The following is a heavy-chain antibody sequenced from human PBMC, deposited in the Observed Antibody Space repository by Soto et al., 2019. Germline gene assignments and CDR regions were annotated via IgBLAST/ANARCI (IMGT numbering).Heavy chain of an antibody. CDR2: ISDDGINK. CDR3: SSGNCISSSCYPNYFEY. J-gene: IGHJ4*01. D-gene: IGHD2-2*03. V-gene: IGHV3-30-3*01. CDR1: RFTFSYYA. Sequence: HPGGSLRLSCAASRFTFSYYAMHWVRQAPGKGLDWVAAISDDGINKYYADSVKGRFTISRDNSKNTLYLQLNSLRAEDTAVYFFSSGNCISSSCYPNYFEYWGQGTLVTVSA.